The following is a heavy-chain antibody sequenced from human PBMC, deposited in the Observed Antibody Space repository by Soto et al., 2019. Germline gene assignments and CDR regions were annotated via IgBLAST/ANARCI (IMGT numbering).Heavy chain of an antibody. D-gene: IGHD6-6*01. CDR3: ARPGNAYSSSFLDYYGMDV. CDR2: ISYDGSNK. Sequence: GSLRLSCAASGFTFSSYAMHWVRQAPGKGLEWVAVISYDGSNKYYADSVKGRFTISRDNSKNTLYLQMNSLRAEDTAVYYCARPGNAYSSSFLDYYGMDVWGQGTTVTVSS. J-gene: IGHJ6*02. CDR1: GFTFSSYA. V-gene: IGHV3-30-3*01.